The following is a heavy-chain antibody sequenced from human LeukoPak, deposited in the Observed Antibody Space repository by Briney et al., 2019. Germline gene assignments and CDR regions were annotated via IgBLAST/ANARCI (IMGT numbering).Heavy chain of an antibody. Sequence: GGSLRLSCAASGLTFSSYAMYWVRQAPGKGLEYVSAISTNGGSTYYANSVKGRFTISRDNSKNTLYLQMGSLRAEDMAVYYCAGGSSWYRGIDYWGQGTLVTVSS. V-gene: IGHV3-64*01. CDR1: GLTFSSYA. D-gene: IGHD6-13*01. CDR2: ISTNGGST. CDR3: AGGSSWYRGIDY. J-gene: IGHJ4*02.